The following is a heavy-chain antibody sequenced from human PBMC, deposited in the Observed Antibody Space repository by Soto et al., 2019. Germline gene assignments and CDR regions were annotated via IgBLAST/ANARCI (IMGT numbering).Heavy chain of an antibody. CDR1: GGSFSGYY. CDR2: INHSGST. V-gene: IGHV4-34*01. D-gene: IGHD3-10*01. CDR3: ARGEITMVRGGFFNPYYYYGMDV. J-gene: IGHJ6*02. Sequence: SETLSLTCAVYGGSFSGYYWSWIRQPPGKGLEWIGEINHSGSTNYNPSLKSRVTISVDTPKNQFSLKLSSVTAADTAVYYCARGEITMVRGGFFNPYYYYGMDVWGQGTTVTVSS.